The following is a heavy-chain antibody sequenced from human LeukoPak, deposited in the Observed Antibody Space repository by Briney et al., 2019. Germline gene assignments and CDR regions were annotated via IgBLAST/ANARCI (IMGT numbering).Heavy chain of an antibody. CDR1: GGSISSYY. CDR2: IYYSGST. V-gene: IGHV4-59*01. D-gene: IGHD3-22*01. Sequence: SETLSLTCTVSGGSISSYYWNWIRQPPGKGLGWIGYIYYSGSTNYNPSLKSRVTISVDTSKNQFSLKLSSVTAADTAVYYCARGADSSGYYYYFDYWGQGTLVTVSS. CDR3: ARGADSSGYYYYFDY. J-gene: IGHJ4*02.